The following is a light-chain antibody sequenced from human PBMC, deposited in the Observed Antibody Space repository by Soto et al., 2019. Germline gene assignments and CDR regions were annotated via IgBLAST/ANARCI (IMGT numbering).Light chain of an antibody. CDR3: TSYTTSCTYV. J-gene: IGLJ1*01. Sequence: QSALTQPASVSGSPGQSITISCTGTSSDVGGYNFVSWYQHHPGKAPKLIIYDVSNRPSGVSNRFSGSKSGNTASLTISGLQAEDDADYYCTSYTTSCTYVFGTGTKVTVL. CDR2: DVS. CDR1: SSDVGGYNF. V-gene: IGLV2-14*03.